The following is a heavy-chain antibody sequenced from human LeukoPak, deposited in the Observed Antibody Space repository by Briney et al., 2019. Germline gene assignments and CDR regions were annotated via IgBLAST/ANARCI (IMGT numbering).Heavy chain of an antibody. V-gene: IGHV3-30*18. D-gene: IGHD3-10*01. CDR3: AKDQLLWFGEWPLCTDY. J-gene: IGHJ4*02. Sequence: GGSLRLSCAASGFTFSSYGMHWVRQAPGKGLEWVAVISYDGSNKYYADSVKGRFTISRDNSKNTLYLQMNSLRAEDTAVYYCAKDQLLWFGEWPLCTDYWGQGTLVTVSS. CDR1: GFTFSSYG. CDR2: ISYDGSNK.